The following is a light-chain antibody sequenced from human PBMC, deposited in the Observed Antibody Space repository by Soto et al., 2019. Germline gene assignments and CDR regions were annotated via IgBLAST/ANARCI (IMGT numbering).Light chain of an antibody. CDR1: ESIGSH. V-gene: IGKV1-39*01. Sequence: DIQMTQSPSSLSASVGDSVTITCRASESIGSHLNWYHQKPGRAPKLQIQGESSLQSGVPSRFSGSGSGSHFTLSISSLQPEDFATYYCPQSFSTPYTFGQGTKLEIK. J-gene: IGKJ2*01. CDR3: PQSFSTPYT. CDR2: GES.